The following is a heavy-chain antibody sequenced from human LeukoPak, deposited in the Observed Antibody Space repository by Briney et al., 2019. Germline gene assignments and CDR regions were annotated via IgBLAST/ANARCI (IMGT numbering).Heavy chain of an antibody. J-gene: IGHJ4*02. CDR1: GFTFGSYA. CDR3: ARGLDTVDISTGFDS. Sequence: GGSLRLSCAASGFTFGSYAMSCVRQAPGMGLEWVSAISGSGASTYYADSVRGRFAISRDNSKNTLYLQINSLRADDTAIYYCARGLDTVDISTGFDSWGQGTLVTVSS. CDR2: ISGSGAST. D-gene: IGHD3-9*01. V-gene: IGHV3-23*01.